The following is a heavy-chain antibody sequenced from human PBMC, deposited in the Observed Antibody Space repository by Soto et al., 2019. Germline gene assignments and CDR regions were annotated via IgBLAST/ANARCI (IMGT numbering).Heavy chain of an antibody. D-gene: IGHD2-15*01. CDR3: AARRYCSGGTCPDYFDY. CDR1: GGTFSSYA. CDR2: IIPIFGTA. J-gene: IGHJ4*02. V-gene: IGHV1-69*01. Sequence: QVQLVQSGAEVKKPGSSVKVSCKASGGTFSSYAISWVRQAPGQGVEWMGGIIPIFGTASYAQKFQGRVTITADESTSAAYMELSSLRYDDTAVYYYAARRYCSGGTCPDYFDYWGPGTLVTVSS.